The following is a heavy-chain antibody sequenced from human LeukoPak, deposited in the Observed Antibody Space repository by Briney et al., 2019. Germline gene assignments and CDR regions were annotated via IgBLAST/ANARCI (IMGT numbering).Heavy chain of an antibody. CDR3: AKGQESHYDSSDVFDI. Sequence: GGSLRLSCTASGFTFGDYAMSWFRQAPGKGLEWVGFIRSKAYGGTTEYAASVKGRFTISRDDSKSIAYLQMNSLKTEDTAVYYCAKGQESHYDSSDVFDIWGQGTMVTVSS. D-gene: IGHD3-22*01. J-gene: IGHJ3*02. CDR1: GFTFGDYA. CDR2: IRSKAYGGTT. V-gene: IGHV3-49*03.